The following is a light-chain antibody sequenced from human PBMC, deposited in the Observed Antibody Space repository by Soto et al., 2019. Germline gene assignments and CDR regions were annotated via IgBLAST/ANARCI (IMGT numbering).Light chain of an antibody. V-gene: IGKV3D-20*02. CDR3: QQRSNWPIT. CDR2: DAS. CDR1: QSISSSY. J-gene: IGKJ5*01. Sequence: EIVMTQSPATLSVSPGERATLSCRASQSISSSYLAWYQQKLGQAPRLLIYDASNRATGIPARFSGSGSGTDFTLTISSLEPEDFAVYYCQQRSNWPITFGQGTRLEIK.